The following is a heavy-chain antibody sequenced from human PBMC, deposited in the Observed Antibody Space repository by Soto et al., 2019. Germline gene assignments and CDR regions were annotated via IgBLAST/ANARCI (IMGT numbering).Heavy chain of an antibody. V-gene: IGHV4-30-4*01. J-gene: IGHJ5*02. D-gene: IGHD3-10*01. CDR3: SRGSTYYGFLT. Sequence: QVQLQESGPGLVKPSQTLSLTCTVSGDSMGSGDYYWTWIRQPPGKGLEWIGYIYYIGTTFYNPSLEGRVNISIDTSKNHFSLTLTSVTAADTAVYYCSRGSTYYGFLTWGQGTLVTVSS. CDR1: GDSMGSGDYY. CDR2: IYYIGTT.